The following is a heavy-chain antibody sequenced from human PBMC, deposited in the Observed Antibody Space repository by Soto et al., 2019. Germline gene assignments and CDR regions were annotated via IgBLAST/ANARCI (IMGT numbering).Heavy chain of an antibody. CDR3: TTDRHDYGDYYYYGMDV. CDR2: IKSKTDGRTT. Sequence: GGSLRLSCAASGFTFSNAWMSWVRQAPGKGLEWVGRIKSKTDGRTTDYAAPVKGRFTISRDDSKNTLYLQMNSLKTEDTAVYYCTTDRHDYGDYYYYGMDVWGQGTSVTVSS. D-gene: IGHD4-17*01. V-gene: IGHV3-15*01. CDR1: GFTFSNAW. J-gene: IGHJ6*02.